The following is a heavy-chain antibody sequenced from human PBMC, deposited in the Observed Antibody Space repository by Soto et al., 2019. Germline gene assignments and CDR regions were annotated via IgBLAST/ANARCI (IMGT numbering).Heavy chain of an antibody. D-gene: IGHD3-22*01. CDR1: GGSISSGDYY. J-gene: IGHJ4*02. V-gene: IGHV4-30-4*01. CDR2: IYYSGST. CDR3: ARVHYYDSSGYFLYFDY. Sequence: QVQLQESGPGLVKPSQTLSLTCTVSGGSISSGDYYWSWIRQPPGKGLEWIGYIYYSGSTYYNPSLKRRVTISVDTSKNQFSLKLSSVTAADTAVYYCARVHYYDSSGYFLYFDYWGQGTLVTVSS.